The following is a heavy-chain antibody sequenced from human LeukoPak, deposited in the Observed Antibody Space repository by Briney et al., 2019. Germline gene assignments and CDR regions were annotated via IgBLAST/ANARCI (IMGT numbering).Heavy chain of an antibody. CDR2: INHSGST. D-gene: IGHD3-10*01. J-gene: IGHJ4*02. V-gene: IGHV4-34*01. CDR3: AVGSGSTDY. CDR1: GGSFSGYY. Sequence: PSETLSLTCAVYGGSFSGYYWSWIRQPPGKGLEWIGEINHSGSTNYNPSLKSRVTISVDTSKNQFSLKLSSVTAADTAVYYCAVGSGSTDYWGQGTLVTVSS.